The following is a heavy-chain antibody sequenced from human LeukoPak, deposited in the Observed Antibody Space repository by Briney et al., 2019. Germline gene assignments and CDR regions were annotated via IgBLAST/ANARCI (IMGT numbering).Heavy chain of an antibody. CDR2: ISSSGSTI. CDR1: GFTFSSYE. J-gene: IGHJ5*02. V-gene: IGHV3-48*03. CDR3: ARTYYGSGSYHNWFDP. Sequence: AGGSLRLSCAGSGFTFSSYEMNWVRRAPGKGLEWVSYISSSGSTIYYADSVKGRFTISRDNAKNSLYLQMNSLRAEDTAVYYCARTYYGSGSYHNWFDPWGQGTLVTVSS. D-gene: IGHD3-10*01.